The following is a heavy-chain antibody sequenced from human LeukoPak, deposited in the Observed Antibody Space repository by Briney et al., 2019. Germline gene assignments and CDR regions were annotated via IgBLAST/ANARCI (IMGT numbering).Heavy chain of an antibody. D-gene: IGHD5-24*01. J-gene: IGHJ4*02. V-gene: IGHV3-64*01. CDR1: GFTFSSYA. Sequence: GGSLRLSCAASGFTFSSYAMHWVRQAPGKGLEYVSAISSNGGSTYYANSVKGRFTISRDNSKNTLYLQMGSLRAEDTAVYYCAKGSWRNFDYWGQGTLVTVSS. CDR3: AKGSWRNFDY. CDR2: ISSNGGST.